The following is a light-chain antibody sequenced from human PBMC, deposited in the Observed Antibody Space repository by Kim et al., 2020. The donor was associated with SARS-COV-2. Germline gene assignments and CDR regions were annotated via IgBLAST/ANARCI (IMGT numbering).Light chain of an antibody. CDR1: QSITKW. J-gene: IGKJ4*01. CDR3: KQDSGYSPT. V-gene: IGKV1-5*01. Sequence: DIQMTQSPSILSASVGDRVTITCRASQSITKWLAWYQQKPGKAPKVLIFAASNLKSGVPSRFSGSGSGTEFTLTISSLQPEDFATYICKQDSGYSPTFGGGNKREI. CDR2: AAS.